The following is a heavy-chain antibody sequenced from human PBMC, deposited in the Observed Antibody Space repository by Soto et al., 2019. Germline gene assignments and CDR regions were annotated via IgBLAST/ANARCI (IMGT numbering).Heavy chain of an antibody. Sequence: ASVKVSCKASGYTFTGYYMHWVRQAPGQGLEWMGWINPNSGGTNYAQKFQGRVTMTRDTSISTAYMELSRLRSDDTAVYYCARDMQLELLRTLDYWRQGTLVTVSS. V-gene: IGHV1-2*02. J-gene: IGHJ4*02. D-gene: IGHD1-7*01. CDR3: ARDMQLELLRTLDY. CDR1: GYTFTGYY. CDR2: INPNSGGT.